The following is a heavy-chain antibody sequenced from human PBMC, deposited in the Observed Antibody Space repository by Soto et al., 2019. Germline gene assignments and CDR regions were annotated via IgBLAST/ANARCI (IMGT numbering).Heavy chain of an antibody. D-gene: IGHD2-15*01. CDR3: ARVGMGVVVAATDYYYYGMDV. CDR2: IIPIFGTA. CDR1: GGTFSSYA. Sequence: ASVKVSCKASGGTFSSYAISWVRQAPGQGLEWMGGIIPIFGTANYAQKFQGRVTITADESTSTAYMELSSLRSEDTAVYYCARVGMGVVVAATDYYYYGMDVWGQGTTVTVSS. J-gene: IGHJ6*02. V-gene: IGHV1-69*13.